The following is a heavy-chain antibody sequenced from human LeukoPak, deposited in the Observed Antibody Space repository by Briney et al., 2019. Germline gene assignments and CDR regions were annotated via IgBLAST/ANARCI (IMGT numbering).Heavy chain of an antibody. CDR3: AKSSISGSHARGDFDY. CDR2: ISGSGGST. J-gene: IGHJ4*02. CDR1: GFTFSRYG. V-gene: IGHV3-23*01. D-gene: IGHD3-10*01. Sequence: GGTLRLSCAASGFTFSRYGMSWVRQAPGKGLEWVSAISGSGGSTYYADSVKGRFTISRDNSKNTLYLQMNSLRAEDTAAYYCAKSSISGSHARGDFDYWGQGTLVTVSS.